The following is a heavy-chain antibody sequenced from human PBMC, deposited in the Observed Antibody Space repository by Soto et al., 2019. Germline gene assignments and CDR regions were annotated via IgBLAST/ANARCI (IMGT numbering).Heavy chain of an antibody. V-gene: IGHV1-46*01. CDR2: INPSGGST. J-gene: IGHJ4*02. CDR3: ARDHQPADYYDSSGYYD. D-gene: IGHD3-22*01. Sequence: ASVKVSCKASGYTFTGYYMHWVRQAPGQGLEWMGIINPSGGSTSYAQKFQGRVTMTRDTSTSTVYMELSSLRSEDTAVYYCARDHQPADYYDSSGYYDWGQGTLVTVSS. CDR1: GYTFTGYY.